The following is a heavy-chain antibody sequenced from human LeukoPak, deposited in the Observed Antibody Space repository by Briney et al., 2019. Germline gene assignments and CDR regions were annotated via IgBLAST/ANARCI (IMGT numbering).Heavy chain of an antibody. CDR1: GFTFSSYG. D-gene: IGHD5-12*01. CDR2: ISGSGGST. CDR3: ARGVYSGSRIDS. Sequence: EGSLRLSCAASGFTFSSYGMSWVRQAPGKGLEWVSAISGSGGSTYYADSVKGRFTISRDNSKNTLFLQMNSLRAEDTAIYYCARGVYSGSRIDSWGQGSLVTVSS. J-gene: IGHJ4*02. V-gene: IGHV3-23*01.